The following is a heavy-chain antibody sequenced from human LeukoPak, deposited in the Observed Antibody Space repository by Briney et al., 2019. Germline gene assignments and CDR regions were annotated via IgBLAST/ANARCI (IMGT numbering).Heavy chain of an antibody. Sequence: ASVKVSCKASQYTFTGYAVHWVRQAPGQRLEWMGWIDAGNGKTKYSQSFQGRVTIIRDTSATTAYMELSSLTSEDTAVYYCARGHWTDVARGSYYFDYWGQGTLVSVSS. V-gene: IGHV1-3*01. J-gene: IGHJ4*02. CDR1: QYTFTGYA. CDR2: IDAGNGKT. D-gene: IGHD1-1*01. CDR3: ARGHWTDVARGSYYFDY.